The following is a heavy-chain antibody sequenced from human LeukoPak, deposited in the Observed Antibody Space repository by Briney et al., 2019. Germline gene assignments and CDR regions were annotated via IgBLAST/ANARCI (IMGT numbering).Heavy chain of an antibody. V-gene: IGHV3-15*01. Sequence: GGSLRLSCAASGFTFSNAWMSWVRQAPGKGLEWVGRIIGVADRGTTDYAAPVKGRFTISRDDSKNTLYLQMNSLRTEDTAVYYCTTDVLNTYYYGSGSYLKYFDYWGQGTLVPASS. CDR2: IIGVADRGTT. CDR1: GFTFSNAW. D-gene: IGHD3-10*01. J-gene: IGHJ4*02. CDR3: TTDVLNTYYYGSGSYLKYFDY.